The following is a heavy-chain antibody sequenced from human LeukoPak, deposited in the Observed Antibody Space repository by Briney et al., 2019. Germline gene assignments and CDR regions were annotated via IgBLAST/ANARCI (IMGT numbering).Heavy chain of an antibody. V-gene: IGHV4-61*02. Sequence: PSETLSLTCTVSGGSISSNSYYWSWIRQPAGKGLEWIGRIYTSGSTGYNPSLKSRVTISKDTSKNEFSLKLSSVTAADTAVYYCARDSPPAYCSGGSCYFDYWGQGTLVTVSS. CDR3: ARDSPPAYCSGGSCYFDY. D-gene: IGHD2-15*01. CDR1: GGSISSNSYY. J-gene: IGHJ4*02. CDR2: IYTSGST.